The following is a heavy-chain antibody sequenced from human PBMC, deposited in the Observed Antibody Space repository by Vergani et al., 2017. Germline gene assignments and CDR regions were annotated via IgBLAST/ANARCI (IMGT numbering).Heavy chain of an antibody. V-gene: IGHV4-4*07. Sequence: GEKKEEGGGRGKKWETPSPTCTGSGGSISSYYWSWSRQPAGKGLEWIGRIYTSGSTNYNPSLKSRVTMSVDTSKNQFSLKLSSVTAADTAVYYCARSALPQYYYYYGMDVWGQGTTVTVSS. CDR3: ARSALPQYYYYYGMDV. D-gene: IGHD1-26*01. CDR1: GGSISSYY. J-gene: IGHJ6*02. CDR2: IYTSGST.